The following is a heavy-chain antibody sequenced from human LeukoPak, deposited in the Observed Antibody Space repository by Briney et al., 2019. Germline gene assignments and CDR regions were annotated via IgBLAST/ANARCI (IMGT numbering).Heavy chain of an antibody. CDR2: ISSSSSYI. J-gene: IGHJ6*03. Sequence: GGSLRLSCAASGFTFSSYSMNWVRQAPGKGLEWVSSISSSSSYIYYADSVRGRFTISRDNAKNSLYLQLNSLRAEDTAVYYCARGSDNYYYYQYMDVWGKGTTVTVSS. CDR1: GFTFSSYS. V-gene: IGHV3-21*01. D-gene: IGHD3-9*01. CDR3: ARGSDNYYYYQYMDV.